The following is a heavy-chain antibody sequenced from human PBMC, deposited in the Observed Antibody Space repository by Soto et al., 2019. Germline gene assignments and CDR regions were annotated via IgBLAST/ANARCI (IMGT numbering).Heavy chain of an antibody. D-gene: IGHD4-17*01. Sequence: GASVKVSCKASGYTLTSYGISWVRQAPGQGLEWMGWISAYNGNTNYAQKLQGRVTMTTDTSTSTAYMELRSLRSDDTAVYYCARDANKKTTVTTLVYWGQGTLVTVSS. J-gene: IGHJ4*02. CDR1: GYTLTSYG. V-gene: IGHV1-18*01. CDR3: ARDANKKTTVTTLVY. CDR2: ISAYNGNT.